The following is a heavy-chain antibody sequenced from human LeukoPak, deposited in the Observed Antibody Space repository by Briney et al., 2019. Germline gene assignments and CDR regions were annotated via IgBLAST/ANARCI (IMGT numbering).Heavy chain of an antibody. J-gene: IGHJ3*02. CDR3: GKYLQSGGYPYALDT. D-gene: IGHD5-12*01. V-gene: IGHV3-23*01. Sequence: GGSLRLSCSASGFAFSNFAMGWVRQAPVRGLEWVASISGSAAVTSYADSLKGRFTISRDNSKNTLYLQMNSLRDEDTALYYCGKYLQSGGYPYALDTWGQGTMVTVSS. CDR2: ISGSAAVT. CDR1: GFAFSNFA.